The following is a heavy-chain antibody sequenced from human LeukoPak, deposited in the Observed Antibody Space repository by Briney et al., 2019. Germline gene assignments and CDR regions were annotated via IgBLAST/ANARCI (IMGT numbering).Heavy chain of an antibody. D-gene: IGHD6-13*01. J-gene: IGHJ4*02. CDR2: INSDGSST. Sequence: GGSLRLSCAASGFTFSSYGMHWVRQPPGKGLVWVSRINSDGSSTSYADSVKGRFTISRDNAKNTLYLQMNSLRAEDTAVYYCARGIYYSIAAAAPDCWGQGTLVTVSS. CDR1: GFTFSSYG. CDR3: ARGIYYSIAAAAPDC. V-gene: IGHV3-74*01.